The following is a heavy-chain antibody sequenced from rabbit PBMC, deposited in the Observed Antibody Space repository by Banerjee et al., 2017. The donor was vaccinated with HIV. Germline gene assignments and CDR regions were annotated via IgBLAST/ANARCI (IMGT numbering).Heavy chain of an antibody. CDR3: ARWDNYYQNVYGMDL. V-gene: IGHV1S40*01. CDR1: GFDFSSYW. Sequence: QSLEESGGDLVKPEGSLTLSCTASGFDFSSYWMCWVRQAPGKGLEWIGDIDIGGTGSTYYASWAKGRFTISRTSSTTVTLQMTSLTAADTATYFCARWDNYYQNVYGMDLWGQGTLVTVS. CDR2: IDIGGTGST. D-gene: IGHD4-2*01. J-gene: IGHJ6*01.